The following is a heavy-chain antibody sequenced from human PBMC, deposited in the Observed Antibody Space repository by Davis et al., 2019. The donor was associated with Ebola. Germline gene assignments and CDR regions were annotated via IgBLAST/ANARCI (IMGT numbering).Heavy chain of an antibody. CDR1: GFTFSSYG. D-gene: IGHD6-13*01. J-gene: IGHJ4*02. V-gene: IGHV3-33*01. Sequence: GESLKISCAASGFTFSSYGMHWVRQAPGKGLEWVAVIWYDGSNKYYADSVKGRFTISRDNSKNTLYLQMNSLRAEDTAVYYCARDRVEAAAAATEFDYWGQGTLVTVSS. CDR3: ARDRVEAAAAATEFDY. CDR2: IWYDGSNK.